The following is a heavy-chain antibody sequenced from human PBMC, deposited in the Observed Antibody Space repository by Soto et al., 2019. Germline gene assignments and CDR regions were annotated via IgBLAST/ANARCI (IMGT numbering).Heavy chain of an antibody. CDR3: AKNYYGSGSVYYYYYDMDV. CDR2: ISYDGSNK. V-gene: IGHV3-30*18. CDR1: GFTFSTYG. D-gene: IGHD3-10*01. Sequence: QVQLVESGGGVVQPGRSLRLSCAASGFTFSTYGMHWVRQAPGKGLEWVAVISYDGSNKYHADSVKGRFTISRDNSKNTLYLQMNCLRAADTAVYYCAKNYYGSGSVYYYYYDMDVWGKGTTVTVSS. J-gene: IGHJ6*03.